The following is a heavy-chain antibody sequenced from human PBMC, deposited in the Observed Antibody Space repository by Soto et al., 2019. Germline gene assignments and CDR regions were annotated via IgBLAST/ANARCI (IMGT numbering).Heavy chain of an antibody. CDR2: IYYSGST. CDR1: GGSISSGGYY. J-gene: IGHJ5*02. CDR3: AISSGYADWFDP. V-gene: IGHV4-31*03. Sequence: QVQLQESGPGLVKPSQTLSLTCTVSGGSISSGGYYWSWIRQHPGKGLEWIGYIYYSGSTYYNPSIKSRVTISGDTSKNQFSLKLRSVTAADTAVYYCAISSGYADWFDPWGQGTPVTVSS. D-gene: IGHD3-22*01.